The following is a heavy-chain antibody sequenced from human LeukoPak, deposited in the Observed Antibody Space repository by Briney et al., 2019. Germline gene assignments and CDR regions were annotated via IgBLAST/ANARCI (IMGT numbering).Heavy chain of an antibody. Sequence: GSSVKVSCKASGGTFSSYAISWVRQAPGQGLEWMGGIIPIFGTANYAQKFQGRVTITADESTSTAYMELSSLRSEDTAVYYCARPSSPHSSSWSPSFDYWGQGTLVTVSS. CDR2: IIPIFGTA. CDR1: GGTFSSYA. CDR3: ARPSSPHSSSWSPSFDY. D-gene: IGHD6-13*01. V-gene: IGHV1-69*01. J-gene: IGHJ4*02.